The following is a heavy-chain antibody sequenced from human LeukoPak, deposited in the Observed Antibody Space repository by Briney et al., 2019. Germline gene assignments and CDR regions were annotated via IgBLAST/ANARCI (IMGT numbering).Heavy chain of an antibody. J-gene: IGHJ4*02. CDR3: VRDLSGSSTH. Sequence: PGESLRLSCAASGFTFNNYAMSWVRQTPGKGLEWVSAVNGGGGDTYYTDSVKGRFTISRDNSGNMLFLRMSSLRGEDTAVYYCVRDLSGSSTHWGQGTLVTVSS. D-gene: IGHD3-9*01. CDR1: GFTFNNYA. CDR2: VNGGGGDT. V-gene: IGHV3-23*01.